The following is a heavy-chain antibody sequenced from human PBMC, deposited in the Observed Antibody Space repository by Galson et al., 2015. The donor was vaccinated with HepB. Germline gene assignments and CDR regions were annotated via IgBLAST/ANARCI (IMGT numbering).Heavy chain of an antibody. V-gene: IGHV3-23*01. CDR1: GFTFRDYA. Sequence: SLRLSCAVSGFTFRDYAMSWVRQAAGKGLKWVSGISAGGGSTSYADSVNGRFTISRDNSKKTLYLQINNLRAEDTAVYYCAKDLELAYCSGGSCSPPDYWGQGTLVTVSS. CDR3: AKDLELAYCSGGSCSPPDY. CDR2: ISAGGGST. D-gene: IGHD2-15*01. J-gene: IGHJ4*02.